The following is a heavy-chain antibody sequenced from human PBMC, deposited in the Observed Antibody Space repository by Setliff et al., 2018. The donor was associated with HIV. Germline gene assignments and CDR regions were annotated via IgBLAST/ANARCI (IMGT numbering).Heavy chain of an antibody. CDR1: GFTFSSYW. V-gene: IGHV3-74*01. Sequence: GGSLRLSCAASGFTFSSYWMDWVRQAPGKGLVWVSRINTDGSSTRYVDSVKGRFTISRDNAKNTLYLQMNSLRAEDTAVYYCTRVRHYYDSSANYYPGYWGQGTLVTVSS. CDR2: INTDGSST. J-gene: IGHJ4*02. CDR3: TRVRHYYDSSANYYPGY. D-gene: IGHD3-22*01.